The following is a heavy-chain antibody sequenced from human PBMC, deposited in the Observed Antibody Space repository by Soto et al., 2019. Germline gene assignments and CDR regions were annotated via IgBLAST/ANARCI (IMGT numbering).Heavy chain of an antibody. CDR1: GFTFDDYA. V-gene: IGHV3-9*01. CDR2: ISWNSGSI. CDR3: AKATRIEVVPDAINYYYGLDV. J-gene: IGHJ6*02. Sequence: SLRLSCAASGFTFDDYAMHWVRQAPGKGLEWVSGISWNSGSIGYADSVKGRFTISRDNAKNSLYLQMNSLRAEDTALYYCAKATRIEVVPDAINYYYGLDVWGQGTSVTVSS. D-gene: IGHD2-2*02.